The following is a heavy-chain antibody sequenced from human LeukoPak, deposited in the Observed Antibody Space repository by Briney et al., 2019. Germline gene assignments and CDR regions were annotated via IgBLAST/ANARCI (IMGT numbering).Heavy chain of an antibody. CDR2: INPNSGGT. J-gene: IGHJ1*01. Sequence: ASVKVSCKASGYTFTGYYIHWVRQPPGQGLEWMGWINPNSGGTNYAQKFQGRVTMTRDTSISTAYMELSRLRADDTAVYYCARGSFSADAPLVLDYFHHWGQGTLVTDSS. CDR3: ARGSFSADAPLVLDYFHH. D-gene: IGHD5-18*01. V-gene: IGHV1-2*02. CDR1: GYTFTGYY.